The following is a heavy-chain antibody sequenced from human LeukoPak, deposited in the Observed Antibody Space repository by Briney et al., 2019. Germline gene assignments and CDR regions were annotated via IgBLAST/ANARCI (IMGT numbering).Heavy chain of an antibody. CDR3: ARARKINSSGWYDY. J-gene: IGHJ4*02. D-gene: IGHD6-19*01. CDR1: GGSISSSSYY. Sequence: SETLSLTCTVSGGSISSSSYYWGWIRQPPGKGLEWIGSIYYSGSTYYNPSLKSRVTISVDTSKNQFSLKLSSVTAADTAVYYCARARKINSSGWYDYWGQGTLVTVSS. CDR2: IYYSGST. V-gene: IGHV4-39*07.